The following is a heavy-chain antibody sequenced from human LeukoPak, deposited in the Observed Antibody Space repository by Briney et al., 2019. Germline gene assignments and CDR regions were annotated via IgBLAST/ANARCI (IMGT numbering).Heavy chain of an antibody. CDR2: MYYSGST. CDR3: ARHAYYYDRSGSYEAFDI. Sequence: PSETLSLTCTASGGSVSSGSYYWSWIRQPPGKGLEWIGSMYYSGSTNYKPSLKSRVTISVDTSKNQFSLKLSSVTAADTAVYYCARHAYYYDRSGSYEAFDIWGQGTMVTVSS. CDR1: GGSVSSGSYY. D-gene: IGHD3-22*01. J-gene: IGHJ3*02. V-gene: IGHV4-61*01.